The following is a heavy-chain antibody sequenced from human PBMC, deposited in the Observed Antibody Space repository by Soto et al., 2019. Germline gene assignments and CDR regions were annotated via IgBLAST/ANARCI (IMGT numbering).Heavy chain of an antibody. CDR3: ARWGKRAVAGTAGFDY. D-gene: IGHD6-19*01. Sequence: ASVKVSCKASGYTFTSYGISWVRQAPGQGLEWMGWISAYNGNTNYAQKLQGRVTMTTDTSTSTAYMELRSLRSDDTAVYYCARWGKRAVAGTAGFDYWGQGTLVTVSS. CDR2: ISAYNGNT. CDR1: GYTFTSYG. V-gene: IGHV1-18*01. J-gene: IGHJ4*02.